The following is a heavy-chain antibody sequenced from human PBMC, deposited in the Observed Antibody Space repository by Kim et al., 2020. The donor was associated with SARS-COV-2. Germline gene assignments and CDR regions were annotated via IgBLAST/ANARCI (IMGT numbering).Heavy chain of an antibody. CDR3: VKDGGGETVIWFGELFRAFDI. V-gene: IGHV3-64D*06. J-gene: IGHJ3*02. Sequence: GGSLRLSCSASGFTFSSYAMHWVRQAPGKGLEYVSAISSNGGSTYYADSVKGRFTISRDNSKNTLYLQMSSLRAEDTAVYYCVKDGGGETVIWFGELFRAFDIWGQGTMVTVSS. D-gene: IGHD3-10*01. CDR2: ISSNGGST. CDR1: GFTFSSYA.